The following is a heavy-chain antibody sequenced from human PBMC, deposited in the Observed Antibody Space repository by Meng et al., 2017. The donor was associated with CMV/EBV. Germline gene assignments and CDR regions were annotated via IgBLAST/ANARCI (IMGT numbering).Heavy chain of an antibody. Sequence: GGSLRLSCAASGFTFTTYWMTWVRQAPGKGLEWVANIKEDGNEKNYVDSVRGRFSISRDNAKSSLHPQMNNLRAEDTAVYYCTRDPSPVIVVESGAMYYDALDFWGQGTMVTVSS. V-gene: IGHV3-7*01. CDR2: IKEDGNEK. D-gene: IGHD2-2*01. CDR3: TRDPSPVIVVESGAMYYDALDF. J-gene: IGHJ3*01. CDR1: GFTFTTYW.